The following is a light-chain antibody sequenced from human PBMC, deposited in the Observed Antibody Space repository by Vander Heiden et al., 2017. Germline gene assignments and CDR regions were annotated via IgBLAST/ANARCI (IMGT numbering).Light chain of an antibody. CDR1: QSVSSNY. V-gene: IGKV3-20*01. J-gene: IGKJ1*01. Sequence: EIVLTQSPGSLSLSPGERATLSCRASQSVSSNYLAWDQQRPGQAPRLLIYGASTRATGIPGRFSGSGSGTDFTLSISRVEPEDSAVYSCQQYGSSPWTFGQGTKVEIK. CDR2: GAS. CDR3: QQYGSSPWT.